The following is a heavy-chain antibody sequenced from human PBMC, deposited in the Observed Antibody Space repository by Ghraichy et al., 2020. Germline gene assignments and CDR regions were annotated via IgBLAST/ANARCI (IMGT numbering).Heavy chain of an antibody. Sequence: GGSLRLSCAASGFTLSTYWMSWVRQVPGKGLQWVANINQDGSEKYYVDSVKGRFTISRDNAKNSVYLQMNGLRADDTAVYYCARSHFTLICGRSDYWGQGTLMAVSS. J-gene: IGHJ4*02. D-gene: IGHD1-26*01. V-gene: IGHV3-7*03. CDR3: ARSHFTLICGRSDY. CDR2: INQDGSEK. CDR1: GFTLSTYW.